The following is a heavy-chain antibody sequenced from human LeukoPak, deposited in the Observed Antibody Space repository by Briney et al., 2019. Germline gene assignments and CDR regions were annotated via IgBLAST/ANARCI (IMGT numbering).Heavy chain of an antibody. J-gene: IGHJ4*02. Sequence: PGGSLRLSCAASGFTFSSYWMHWVRQAPGKWRVGVSRINSDGSSTSYADSVKGRFTISRDNAKNTLYLQMNSLRAEDTAVYYCARGGGYSGYGYWGQGTLVTVSS. D-gene: IGHD5-12*01. V-gene: IGHV3-74*01. CDR3: ARGGGYSGYGY. CDR2: INSDGSST. CDR1: GFTFSSYW.